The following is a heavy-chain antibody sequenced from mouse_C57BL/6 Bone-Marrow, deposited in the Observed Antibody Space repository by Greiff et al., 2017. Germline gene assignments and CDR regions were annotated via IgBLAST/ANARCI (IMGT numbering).Heavy chain of an antibody. V-gene: IGHV1-81*01. D-gene: IGHD1-1*01. CDR3: ARIRYYYGSPWFAY. J-gene: IGHJ3*01. CDR2: IYPRSGNT. CDR1: GYTFTSYG. Sequence: QVQLQQSGAELARPGASVKLSCKASGYTFTSYGISWVKQRTGQGLEWIGEIYPRSGNTYYNEKFKGKATLTADKSSSTAYMELRSLTSEDSAVYFCARIRYYYGSPWFAYWGQGTLVTVSA.